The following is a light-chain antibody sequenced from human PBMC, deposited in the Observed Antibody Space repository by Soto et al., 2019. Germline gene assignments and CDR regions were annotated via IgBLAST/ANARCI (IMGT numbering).Light chain of an antibody. CDR2: DVS. CDR1: SSDVGGYNY. V-gene: IGLV2-14*01. CDR3: ISYTTSSTYV. J-gene: IGLJ1*01. Sequence: QSALTQPGSVSGSPGQSIAISCTGTSSDVGGYNYVSWYQQHPGKAPKLIIYDVSNRPSGVSNRFSGSKSGNTASLTISGLQAEDEADYYCISYTTSSTYVFGTGTQLTVL.